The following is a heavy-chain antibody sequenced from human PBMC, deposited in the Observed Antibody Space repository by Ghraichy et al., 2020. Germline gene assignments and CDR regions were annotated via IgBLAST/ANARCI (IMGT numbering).Heavy chain of an antibody. J-gene: IGHJ4*02. D-gene: IGHD3-10*01. CDR2: ISGSGGST. Sequence: GGSLRLSCAASGFTFSSYAMSWVRQAPGKGLEWVSAISGSGGSTYYADSVKGRFTISRDNSKNTLYLQMNSLRAEDTAVYYCAKDRGVRGVIISRFDYWGQGTLVTVSS. CDR1: GFTFSSYA. CDR3: AKDRGVRGVIISRFDY. V-gene: IGHV3-23*01.